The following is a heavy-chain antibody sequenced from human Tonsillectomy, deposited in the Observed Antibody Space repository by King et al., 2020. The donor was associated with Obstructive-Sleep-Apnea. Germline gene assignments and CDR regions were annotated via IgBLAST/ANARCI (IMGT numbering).Heavy chain of an antibody. CDR3: ARDHGDNYYYGMDV. CDR1: GGTFSSYA. Sequence: AQLVQSGAEVKKPGSSVKVSCKASGGTFSSYAISWVRQAPGQGLEWMGGIIPIFVTANSAQKFQGRVTITADESTSTAYMELGSLGSEETAVYYCARDHGDNYYYGMDVWGQGTTVTVSS. V-gene: IGHV1-69*01. D-gene: IGHD7-27*01. J-gene: IGHJ6*02. CDR2: IIPIFVTA.